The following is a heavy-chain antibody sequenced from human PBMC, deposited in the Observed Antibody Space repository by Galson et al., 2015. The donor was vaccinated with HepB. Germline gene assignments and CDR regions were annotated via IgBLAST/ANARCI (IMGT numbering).Heavy chain of an antibody. CDR2: IYSGGST. D-gene: IGHD3-22*01. Sequence: SLRLFCAASGFSVTNNYMSWVRQAPGKGLEWVSVIYSGGSTYYGDSVKGRFTISKHNSKNTLYLQMNSLRPEDTAVYYCARDRQYFYDSSGFDGMDVWGQGTTVTVSS. V-gene: IGHV3-53*04. CDR1: GFSVTNNY. CDR3: ARDRQYFYDSSGFDGMDV. J-gene: IGHJ6*02.